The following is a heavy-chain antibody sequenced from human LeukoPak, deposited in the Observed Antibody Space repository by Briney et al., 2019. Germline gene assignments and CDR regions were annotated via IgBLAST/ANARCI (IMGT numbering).Heavy chain of an antibody. CDR3: AKDISYGRVDYFDY. V-gene: IGHV3-43*02. Sequence: HAGGSLRLSCAASGFTFSSYSMNWVRQAPGKGLEWVSLISGDGGSAYYADSVKGRFTISRDNSKNSLYLQMNSLRTEDTALFYCAKDISYGRVDYFDYWGQGTLVTVSS. D-gene: IGHD2-15*01. CDR1: GFTFSSYS. J-gene: IGHJ4*02. CDR2: ISGDGGSA.